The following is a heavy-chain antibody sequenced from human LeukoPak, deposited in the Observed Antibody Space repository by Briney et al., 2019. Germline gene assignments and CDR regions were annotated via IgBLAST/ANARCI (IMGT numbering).Heavy chain of an antibody. CDR2: ISGSGGST. Sequence: GGSLRLSCAAPGFTFSSYSMNWVRQAPGKGLEWVSAISGSGGSTYYADSVKGRFTISRDNSKNTLYLQMNSLRAEDTAVYYCAKSIAVAGFDAFDIWGQGTMVTVSS. V-gene: IGHV3-23*01. CDR3: AKSIAVAGFDAFDI. D-gene: IGHD6-19*01. J-gene: IGHJ3*02. CDR1: GFTFSSYS.